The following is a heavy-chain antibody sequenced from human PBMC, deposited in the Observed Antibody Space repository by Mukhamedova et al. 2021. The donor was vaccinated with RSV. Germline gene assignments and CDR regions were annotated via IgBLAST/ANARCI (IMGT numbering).Heavy chain of an antibody. D-gene: IGHD4-23*01. Sequence: ASVKGRFTISRDDSKNTAYLQMNSLKIEDTAVYYCARPGYSGKSGVDYWGQGTLVTVSS. J-gene: IGHJ4*02. V-gene: IGHV3-73*01. CDR3: ARPGYSGKSGVDY.